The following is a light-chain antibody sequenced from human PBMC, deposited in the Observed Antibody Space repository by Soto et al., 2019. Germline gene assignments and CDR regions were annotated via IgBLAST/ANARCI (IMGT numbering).Light chain of an antibody. Sequence: QSALTQPRSVSGSPGQSVTISCTGTSSDVGDSDYVSWYQQHPGKAPKLMIFDVSKRPSGVPVRFSGSKSGNTASLTISGLQAEDEADYYCCSYAGSDTDVFGSGTKLTVL. V-gene: IGLV2-11*01. J-gene: IGLJ1*01. CDR2: DVS. CDR1: SSDVGDSDY. CDR3: CSYAGSDTDV.